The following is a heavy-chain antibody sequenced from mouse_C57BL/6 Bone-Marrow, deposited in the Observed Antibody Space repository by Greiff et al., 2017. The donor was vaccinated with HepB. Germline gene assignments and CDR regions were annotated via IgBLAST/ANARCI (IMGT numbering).Heavy chain of an antibody. CDR2: IWRGGST. J-gene: IGHJ4*01. CDR1: GFSLTSYG. CDR3: AKEITTVVATDYAMDY. V-gene: IGHV2-5*01. D-gene: IGHD1-1*01. Sequence: VKVVESGPGLVQPSQSLSITCTVSGFSLTSYGVHWVRQSPGKGLEWLGVIWRGGSTDYNAAFMSRLSITKDNSKSQVFFKMNSLQADDTAIYYCAKEITTVVATDYAMDYWGQGTSVTVSS.